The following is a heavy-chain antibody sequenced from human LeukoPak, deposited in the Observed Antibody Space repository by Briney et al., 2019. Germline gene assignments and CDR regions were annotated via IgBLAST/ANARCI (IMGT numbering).Heavy chain of an antibody. Sequence: SETLSLTCAVYGGSFSGYYWSWIRQPPGKGLEWIGEINHSGSTNYNPSLKSRVTISVDTSKNQFSLKLSSVTAADTAVYYCARQGVVVPAATYYYYYYMDVWGKGTTVTISS. J-gene: IGHJ6*03. CDR2: INHSGST. V-gene: IGHV4-34*01. CDR3: ARQGVVVPAATYYYYYYMDV. D-gene: IGHD2-2*01. CDR1: GGSFSGYY.